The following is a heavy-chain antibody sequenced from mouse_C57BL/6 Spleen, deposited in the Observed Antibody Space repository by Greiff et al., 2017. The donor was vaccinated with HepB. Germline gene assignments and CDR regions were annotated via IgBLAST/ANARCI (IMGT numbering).Heavy chain of an antibody. Sequence: VQLQQPGAELVKPGASVKLSCKASGYTFTSYWMHWVKQRPGRGLEWIGRIDPNSGGTKYNEKVKSKATLTGDKPSSPAYMHLSSLTSEDSAVYYCASYYYGSSHLYFDVWGTGTTVTVSS. CDR3: ASYYYGSSHLYFDV. V-gene: IGHV1-72*01. CDR2: IDPNSGGT. J-gene: IGHJ1*03. CDR1: GYTFTSYW. D-gene: IGHD1-1*01.